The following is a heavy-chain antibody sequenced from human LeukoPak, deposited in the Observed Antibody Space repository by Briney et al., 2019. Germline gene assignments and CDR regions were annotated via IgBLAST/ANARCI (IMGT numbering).Heavy chain of an antibody. V-gene: IGHV3-30*04. D-gene: IGHD3-10*01. CDR3: ARDRGFGQADV. J-gene: IGHJ6*04. CDR2: ISYDGANK. Sequence: GGSLRLSCAASGFTFSSYSIHWVRQAPGKGLEWVAAISYDGANKYYADSVNGRFTISRDNSRNTLYLQMNSLRAEDTAVYYCARDRGFGQADVWGKGTTVTVSS. CDR1: GFTFSSYS.